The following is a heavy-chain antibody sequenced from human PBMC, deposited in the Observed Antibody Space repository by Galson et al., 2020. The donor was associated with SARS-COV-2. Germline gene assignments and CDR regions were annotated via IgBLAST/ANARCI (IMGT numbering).Heavy chain of an antibody. CDR2: IYPANSDI. Sequence: GESLKISCKAFGYNLDNYWIAWVRQMPGKGLEWMGIIYPANSDIRYSPSFQGHVTISGDTSIGTAFLQWSSLKASDSALYYCMSPVGTASYHSWGQGTLVTVSP. CDR3: MSPVGTASYHS. CDR1: GYNLDNYW. V-gene: IGHV5-51*01. J-gene: IGHJ4*02. D-gene: IGHD3-10*01.